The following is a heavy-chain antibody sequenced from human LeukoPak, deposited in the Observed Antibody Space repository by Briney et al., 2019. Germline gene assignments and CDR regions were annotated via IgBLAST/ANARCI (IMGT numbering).Heavy chain of an antibody. D-gene: IGHD3-16*01. CDR2: ISQSART. CDR3: AGVRLGNTGLSEYFEH. J-gene: IGHJ1*01. Sequence: SGTLSLTCGVTGGSITNNWWTWVRQPPGKGLEWIGEISQSARTNYNPSLKSRVTMSIDKSRSQFSLRMTSVTAADTAVYYCAGVRLGNTGLSEYFEHWGQGTLVTVS. V-gene: IGHV4-4*02. CDR1: GGSITNNW.